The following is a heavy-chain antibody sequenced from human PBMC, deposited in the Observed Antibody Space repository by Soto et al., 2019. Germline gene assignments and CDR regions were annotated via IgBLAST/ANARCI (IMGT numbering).Heavy chain of an antibody. Sequence: QVQLQESGPGLVKPSQTLSLTCTVSGGSISSGDYYWSWIRQHPGKGLEWIGYIYYSGSTYYNPSXXXRXXISVDPSKNQFSLKLSSVTAADTAVYYCARWWSGSRQGFDPWGQGTLVTVSS. CDR1: GGSISSGDYY. CDR2: IYYSGST. D-gene: IGHD3-3*01. V-gene: IGHV4-31*03. CDR3: ARWWSGSRQGFDP. J-gene: IGHJ5*02.